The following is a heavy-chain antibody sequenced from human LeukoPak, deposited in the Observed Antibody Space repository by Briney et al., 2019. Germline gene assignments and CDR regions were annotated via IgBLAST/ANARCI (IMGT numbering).Heavy chain of an antibody. CDR2: ISPDRNSE. J-gene: IGHJ4*02. Sequence: GGSLRLSCAASGFTFSTFGIHWVRQAPGKGLERVAAISPDRNSEYYADSVKGRFTISRDNSKNMIYLQMNSLRGEDSAVYYCAKVNNYDDYWGQGTLVTVSS. CDR1: GFTFSTFG. V-gene: IGHV3-30*18. D-gene: IGHD1/OR15-1a*01. CDR3: AKVNNYDDY.